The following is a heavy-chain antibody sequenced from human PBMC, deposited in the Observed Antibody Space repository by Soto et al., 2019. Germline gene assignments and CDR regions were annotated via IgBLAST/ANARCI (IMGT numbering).Heavy chain of an antibody. CDR1: GYTLTELS. CDR3: ATVSPDYYDSSGYFWFDP. D-gene: IGHD3-22*01. V-gene: IGHV1-24*01. CDR2: FDPEDGET. J-gene: IGHJ5*02. Sequence: ASVKVSCTVSGYTLTELSMHWVRQAPGKGLEWMGGFDPEDGETIYAQKFQGRVTMTEDTSTDTAYMELSSLRSEDTAVYYCATVSPDYYDSSGYFWFDPWGQGTLVTVSS.